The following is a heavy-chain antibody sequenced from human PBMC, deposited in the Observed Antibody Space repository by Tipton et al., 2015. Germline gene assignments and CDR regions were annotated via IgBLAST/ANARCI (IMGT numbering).Heavy chain of an antibody. CDR2: INQDGSEI. CDR3: VRESCYGRGSCFDF. V-gene: IGHV3-7*01. CDR1: GLAFDDNG. J-gene: IGHJ4*02. Sequence: SLRLSCAASGLAFDDNGMSWVRQVPGKGLEWVANINQDGSEIYYVDSVKGRFTISRDNAKNTLYLQMNSLRVEDTAVYYCVRESCYGRGSCFDFWGQGTLVTVSS. D-gene: IGHD3-16*01.